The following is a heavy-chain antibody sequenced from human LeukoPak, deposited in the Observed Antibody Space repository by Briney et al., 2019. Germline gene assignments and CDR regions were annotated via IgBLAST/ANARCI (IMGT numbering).Heavy chain of an antibody. V-gene: IGHV3-53*01. J-gene: IGHJ4*02. D-gene: IGHD3-3*01. CDR1: GFTVSSNY. CDR3: ARDTVLRFLEWLPYFDY. Sequence: GGSLRLSCAASGFTVSSNYMSWVRQAPGKGLEWVSVIYSGGSTYYADSVKGRFTISRDNAKNSLYLQMNSLRAEDTAVYYCARDTVLRFLEWLPYFDYWGQGTLVTVSS. CDR2: IYSGGST.